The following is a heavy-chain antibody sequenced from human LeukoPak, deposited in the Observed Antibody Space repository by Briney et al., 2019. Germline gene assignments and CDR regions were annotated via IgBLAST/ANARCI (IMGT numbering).Heavy chain of an antibody. CDR3: ARGDSSGYYLYDY. Sequence: ASVKVSCKASGYTFTGYYMHWVRQAPGQGLEWMGGIIPIFGTANYAQKFQGRVTITTDESTSTAYMELSSLRSEDTAVYYCARGDSSGYYLYDYWGQGTLVTVSS. V-gene: IGHV1-69*05. J-gene: IGHJ4*02. D-gene: IGHD3-22*01. CDR1: GYTFTGYY. CDR2: IIPIFGTA.